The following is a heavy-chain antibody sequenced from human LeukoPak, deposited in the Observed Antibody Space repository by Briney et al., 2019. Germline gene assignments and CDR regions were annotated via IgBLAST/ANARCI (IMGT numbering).Heavy chain of an antibody. V-gene: IGHV4-59*08. D-gene: IGHD4-17*01. J-gene: IGHJ4*02. CDR3: ARAAVYGDYFDY. Sequence: PSETLSLTCTVSGGSISSYYWSWIRQPPGKGLEWIGYIYYSGSTNYNPSLKSRVTISVDTSKNQFSLKLSSVTAADTAVYYCARAAVYGDYFDYWGQGTPVTVSS. CDR1: GGSISSYY. CDR2: IYYSGST.